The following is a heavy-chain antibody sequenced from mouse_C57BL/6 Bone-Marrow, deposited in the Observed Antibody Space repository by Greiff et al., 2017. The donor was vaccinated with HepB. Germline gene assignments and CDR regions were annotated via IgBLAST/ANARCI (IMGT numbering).Heavy chain of an antibody. D-gene: IGHD1-1*01. Sequence: VQLKQPGAELVMPGASVKLSCKASGYTFTSYWMHWVKQRPGQGLEWIGEIDPSDSYTNYNQKFKGKSTLTVDKSSSTAYMQLSSLTSEDSAVYYCARGGYYYGSFYAMDYWGQGTSVTVSS. CDR1: GYTFTSYW. J-gene: IGHJ4*01. CDR3: ARGGYYYGSFYAMDY. V-gene: IGHV1-69*01. CDR2: IDPSDSYT.